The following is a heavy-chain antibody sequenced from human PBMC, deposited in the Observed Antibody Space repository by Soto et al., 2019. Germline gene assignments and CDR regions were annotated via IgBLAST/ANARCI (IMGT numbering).Heavy chain of an antibody. Sequence: QVQLVQSGAEVKKPGSSVKVSCKASGGTFSSYAISWVRQAPGQGLEWMGGIIPIFGTANYAQKFQGRVTITADESTSTAYMELSSLRSEDTAVYYCARVTASYYDSSGYWYYFDYWGQGTLVTVSS. J-gene: IGHJ4*02. CDR1: GGTFSSYA. CDR3: ARVTASYYDSSGYWYYFDY. CDR2: IIPIFGTA. D-gene: IGHD3-22*01. V-gene: IGHV1-69*01.